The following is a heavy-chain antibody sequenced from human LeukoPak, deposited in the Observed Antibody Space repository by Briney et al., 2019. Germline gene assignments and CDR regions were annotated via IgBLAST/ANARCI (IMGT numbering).Heavy chain of an antibody. V-gene: IGHV3-9*01. Sequence: GGALILFCAASGFTFHHYAIHWVRQVPGKGLEWVSGISWNSAYIGYADSVKGRFTISRDNAKNSVSLQMNSLRAADTALYYCAKDKAPVYRGDDWYLDFWGQGTMVTVSS. CDR1: GFTFHHYA. CDR2: ISWNSAYI. CDR3: AKDKAPVYRGDDWYLDF. D-gene: IGHD2-21*01. J-gene: IGHJ4*02.